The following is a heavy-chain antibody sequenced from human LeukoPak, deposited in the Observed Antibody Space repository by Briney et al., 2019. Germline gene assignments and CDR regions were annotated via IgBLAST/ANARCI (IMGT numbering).Heavy chain of an antibody. V-gene: IGHV1-18*01. J-gene: IGHJ4*02. D-gene: IGHD1-1*01. CDR3: ARGPGTPHYFDY. CDR2: SSAYNGNT. CDR1: GYTFTAYG. Sequence: VSVKVSCKSSGYTFTAYGISWVRPAPGQGLEWMGWSSAYNGNTNYAQKVQGRVTMTTDTSTSTAYMELRSLRSDDTAVYYCARGPGTPHYFDYWGQGTLVTVSS.